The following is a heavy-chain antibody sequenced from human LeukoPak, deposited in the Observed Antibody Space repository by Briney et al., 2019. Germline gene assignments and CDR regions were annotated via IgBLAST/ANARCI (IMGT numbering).Heavy chain of an antibody. CDR2: INSDGSST. J-gene: IGHJ4*02. CDR1: GFTFSSYW. Sequence: GGSLRLSCAASGFTFSSYWMHWVRQAPGKGLVWVSRINSDGSSTSYADSVKGRFTISRDNAKNTLYLQTNSLRAEDTAVYYCAKGEATVTGDYWGQGTLVTVSS. D-gene: IGHD4-17*01. V-gene: IGHV3-74*01. CDR3: AKGEATVTGDY.